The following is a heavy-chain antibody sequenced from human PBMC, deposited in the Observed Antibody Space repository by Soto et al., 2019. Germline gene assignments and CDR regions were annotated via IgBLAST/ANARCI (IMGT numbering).Heavy chain of an antibody. CDR3: ARDAHLNFWSGYYVSGPSAP. J-gene: IGHJ5*02. D-gene: IGHD3-3*01. CDR2: ISAYNGNT. V-gene: IGHV1-18*01. Sequence: ASVKVSCKASGYTFTSYGISWVRQAPGQGLEWMGWISAYNGNTNYAQKLQGRVTMTTDTSTSTAYMELRSLRSDDTAVYYCARDAHLNFWSGYYVSGPSAPWGKGTLVTVSS. CDR1: GYTFTSYG.